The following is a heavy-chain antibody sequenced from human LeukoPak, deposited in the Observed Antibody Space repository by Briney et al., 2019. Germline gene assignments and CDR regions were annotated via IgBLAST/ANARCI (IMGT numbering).Heavy chain of an antibody. CDR3: ARDGYVDAFDI. J-gene: IGHJ3*02. CDR1: GLTFSSYS. V-gene: IGHV3-21*01. D-gene: IGHD5-12*01. Sequence: GGSLRLSCAASGLTFSSYSMSWVRQAAGKGLEWVSSISSSSSYIYYADSVKGRFTISRANAKTSLYLQMNSLRAEDTALYYCARDGYVDAFDIWGQGTMVPVSS. CDR2: ISSSSSYI.